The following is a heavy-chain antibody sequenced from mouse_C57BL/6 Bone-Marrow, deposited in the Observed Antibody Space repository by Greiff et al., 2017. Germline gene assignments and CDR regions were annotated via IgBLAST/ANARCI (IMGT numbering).Heavy chain of an antibody. D-gene: IGHD1-1*01. CDR2: ILPGSGTT. CDR3: ARSVYGSSFAY. J-gene: IGHJ3*01. Sequence: VQLQQSGAELMKPGASVKLSCKAPGYKFNGYWIEWVKQRPGHGLEWIGEILPGSGTTNYNEKFKGKATFTADPSSNTAYMQLSSLTTEDSAIYYCARSVYGSSFAYWGQGTMVTVSA. CDR1: GYKFNGYW. V-gene: IGHV1-9*01.